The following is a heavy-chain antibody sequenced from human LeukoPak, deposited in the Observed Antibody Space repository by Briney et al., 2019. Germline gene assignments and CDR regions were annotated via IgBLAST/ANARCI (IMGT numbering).Heavy chain of an antibody. CDR1: GFTFDDYA. Sequence: AGGSLRLSCAASGFTFDDYAMHWVRQAPGKGLEWVSGISWNSGSIGYADSVKGRFTISRDNAKNSLYLQMNSLRAEDTALYYCAKDLDYWGQRTLVTVSS. CDR2: ISWNSGSI. V-gene: IGHV3-9*01. CDR3: AKDLDY. J-gene: IGHJ4*02.